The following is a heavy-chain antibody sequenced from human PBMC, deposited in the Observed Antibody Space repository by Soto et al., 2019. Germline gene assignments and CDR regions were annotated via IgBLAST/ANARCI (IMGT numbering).Heavy chain of an antibody. V-gene: IGHV4-39*01. J-gene: IGHJ4*02. CDR1: SGSISNNNFY. Sequence: SETLSLTCTVSSGSISNNNFYWGWIRQAPGKGLEWIGNIHYSGSSSYNPSLKSRVTLSVDTSKNQFSLKLSSVTAADTAVYYCARRIVGAIKGFDYWGQGTLVTVSS. CDR3: ARRIVGAIKGFDY. D-gene: IGHD1-26*01. CDR2: IHYSGSS.